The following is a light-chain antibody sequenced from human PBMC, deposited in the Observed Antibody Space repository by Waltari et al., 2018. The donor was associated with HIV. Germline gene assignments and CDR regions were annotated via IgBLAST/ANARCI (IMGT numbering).Light chain of an antibody. Sequence: IQRTQSPSSLSASVGDRVTITCRESQSISTYLNWYQQRPGKAPNLLIYDASSMPSGVPARFSGSGSGTDFTLSISRLQPEDFATYYCQQNSSSPLTFGGGTKVEIK. CDR2: DAS. V-gene: IGKV1-39*01. J-gene: IGKJ4*02. CDR3: QQNSSSPLT. CDR1: QSISTY.